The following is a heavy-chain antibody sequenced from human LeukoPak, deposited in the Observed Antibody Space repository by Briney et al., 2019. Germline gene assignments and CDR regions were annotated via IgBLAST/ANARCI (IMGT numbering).Heavy chain of an antibody. CDR2: IRSKAYGGTT. CDR3: TRDFRYYYGSGSYYSDY. V-gene: IGHV3-49*04. Sequence: PGGSLRLSCTASGFTLGDYAMSWVRQAPGKGLEWVGFIRSKAYGGTTEYAASVKGRFTISRDDSKSIAYLQMNSLKTEDTAVYYCTRDFRYYYGSGSYYSDYWGQGTLVTVSS. J-gene: IGHJ4*02. CDR1: GFTLGDYA. D-gene: IGHD3-10*01.